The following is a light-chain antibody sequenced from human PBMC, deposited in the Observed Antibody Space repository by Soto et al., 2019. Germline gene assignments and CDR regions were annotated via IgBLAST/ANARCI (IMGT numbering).Light chain of an antibody. CDR2: GAS. J-gene: IGKJ3*01. V-gene: IGKV3-15*01. Sequence: EIVMTQSPATLSVSPGERATLSCRASQSVSSNLAWYQQKPGQAPTLVIYGASARATGIPARFSGSGSGTEFTLTISSLQSEDVAVYYCQQFFATPFTFGPGTQVDLK. CDR1: QSVSSN. CDR3: QQFFATPFT.